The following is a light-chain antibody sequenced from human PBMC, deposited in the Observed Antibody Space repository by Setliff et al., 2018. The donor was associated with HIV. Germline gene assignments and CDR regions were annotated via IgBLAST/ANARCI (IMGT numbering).Light chain of an antibody. Sequence: QSVLTQPASVSGSPGQSITISCTGTSSDVGGYNYVSWYQQHPGKAPKFMIYEVSNRPSGVSIRFSGSRSGNTASLTISGLQAGDEADYYCCSYAGISNLLFGGGTKVTVL. CDR2: EVS. CDR1: SSDVGGYNY. V-gene: IGLV2-14*01. J-gene: IGLJ2*01. CDR3: CSYAGISNLL.